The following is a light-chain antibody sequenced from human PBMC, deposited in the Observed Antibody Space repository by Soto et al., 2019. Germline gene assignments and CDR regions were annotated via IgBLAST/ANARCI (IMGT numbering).Light chain of an antibody. CDR3: QHRMNWPLT. J-gene: IGKJ5*01. CDR1: QSVSSY. V-gene: IGKV3-11*01. Sequence: EIVLTQSPATLSLSPGERATLSCRASQSVSSYLDWYQQKPGQAPRLLIYYASNRATGVPARFSGSGSGTDFTLTISSLEPEDFAVYYCQHRMNWPLTFGQGTRLEIK. CDR2: YAS.